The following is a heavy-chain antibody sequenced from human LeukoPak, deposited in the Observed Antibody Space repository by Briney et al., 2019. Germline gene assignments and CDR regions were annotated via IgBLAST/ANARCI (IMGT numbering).Heavy chain of an antibody. V-gene: IGHV1-18*01. CDR3: ARVRLVWGMETFDL. D-gene: IGHD7-27*01. CDR2: ISGYNTYT. CDR1: NNTLSNNG. J-gene: IGHJ3*01. Sequence: ASEKVSCKASNNTLSNNGITWVRQAPGQGLEWMGWISGYNTYTTYAQKFQDRVTMTKDTSTNTAYMEMRSLRSDDTAIYYCARVRLVWGMETFDLWGQGTMVTVSS.